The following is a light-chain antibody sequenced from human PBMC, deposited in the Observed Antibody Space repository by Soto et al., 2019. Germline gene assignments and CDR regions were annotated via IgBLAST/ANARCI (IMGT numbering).Light chain of an antibody. CDR2: EAS. CDR3: MQSMEIPIT. J-gene: IGKJ5*01. V-gene: IGKV2D-29*01. CDR1: QSLLHSDGRTF. Sequence: DIVMTQSPLSLSVTPGQPASISCKSSQSLLHSDGRTFLCWYLQKPGQPPQVLIYEASDRFSGVPDRFSGSGSGTDFTLKISRVEAEDAGVYYCMQSMEIPITFGQGTRLRLN.